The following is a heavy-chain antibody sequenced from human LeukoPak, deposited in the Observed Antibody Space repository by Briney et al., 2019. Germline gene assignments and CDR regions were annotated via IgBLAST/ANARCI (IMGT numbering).Heavy chain of an antibody. V-gene: IGHV3-7*04. Sequence: GGSLRLSCVASGFPFSSYWMTWVRQAPGKGLEWVANIKQDGSKKSYVDSVKGRFTISRDNAKNSLYLQMNSLRAENTAIYYCTRVGYIDEGIDYWGQGTLVTVSS. J-gene: IGHJ4*02. CDR2: IKQDGSKK. CDR1: GFPFSSYW. D-gene: IGHD5-24*01. CDR3: TRVGYIDEGIDY.